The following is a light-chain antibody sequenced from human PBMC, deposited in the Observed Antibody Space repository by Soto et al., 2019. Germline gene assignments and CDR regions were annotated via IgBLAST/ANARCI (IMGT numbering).Light chain of an antibody. Sequence: DIQMTQSPSTLSASVGDRVTITCRASQSISSWLAWYQQKPGKAPKLLLYDASSLESGVPSRFSGRGSGTEFTLTISSLQPDDFATYYCQQYNSYWTFGQGTKVDIK. CDR1: QSISSW. CDR2: DAS. J-gene: IGKJ1*01. V-gene: IGKV1-5*01. CDR3: QQYNSYWT.